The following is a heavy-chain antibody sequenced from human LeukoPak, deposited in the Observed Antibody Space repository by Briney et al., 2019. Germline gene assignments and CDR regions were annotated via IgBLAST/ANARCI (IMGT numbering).Heavy chain of an antibody. J-gene: IGHJ4*02. CDR2: IYYSGST. CDR3: ARDIGYGGIDY. D-gene: IGHD5-18*01. Sequence: NPSETLSHTCTVSGGSISSGDYYWSWIRQPPGKGLEWIGYIYYSGSTYYNPSLKSRVTISVDTSKNQFSLKLSSVTAADTAVYYCARDIGYGGIDYWGQGTLVTVSS. CDR1: GGSISSGDYY. V-gene: IGHV4-30-4*01.